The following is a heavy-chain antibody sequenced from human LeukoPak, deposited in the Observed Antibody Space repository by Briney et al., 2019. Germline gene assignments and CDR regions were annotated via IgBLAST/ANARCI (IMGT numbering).Heavy chain of an antibody. J-gene: IGHJ3*02. CDR3: AGSPYYGSGSYYAFDI. Sequence: GGSLRLSCAASGFTFSSYAMHWVRQAPGKGLEWVAVISYDGSNKYYADSVKGRFTISRDNSKNTLYLQMNSLRAEDTAVYYCAGSPYYGSGSYYAFDIWGQGTMVTVSS. CDR1: GFTFSSYA. V-gene: IGHV3-30*14. CDR2: ISYDGSNK. D-gene: IGHD3-10*01.